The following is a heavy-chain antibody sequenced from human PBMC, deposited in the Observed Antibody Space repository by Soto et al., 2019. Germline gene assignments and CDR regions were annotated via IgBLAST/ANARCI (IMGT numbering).Heavy chain of an antibody. Sequence: QITLKESGPTLVKPTQTLTLTCTFSGFSLSSTRMAVGWIRQPPGKPLEWLALIYWDDDKRYSPFLKSRLTISKDTSKNQMVLTMSNMDPVDTARYYCAHIVVAGLGYYFDYWGQGTLVTVSS. V-gene: IGHV2-5*02. CDR1: GFSLSSTRMA. CDR2: IYWDDDK. J-gene: IGHJ4*02. D-gene: IGHD6-19*01. CDR3: AHIVVAGLGYYFDY.